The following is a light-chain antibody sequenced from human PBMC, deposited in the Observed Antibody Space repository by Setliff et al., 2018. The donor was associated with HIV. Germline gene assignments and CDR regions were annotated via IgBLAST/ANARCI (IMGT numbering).Light chain of an antibody. V-gene: IGLV2-14*03. J-gene: IGLJ2*01. CDR2: AVS. CDR1: SSDVVDYNY. Sequence: QSALTQPASVSGSLGQSITISCTGTSSDVVDYNYVPWYQQYPGKAPKPMIYAVSNRPSGVSNRFSGSKSGNTASLTISGLQAEDEADYYCSSYTSSSTLFGGGTKVTVL. CDR3: SSYTSSSTL.